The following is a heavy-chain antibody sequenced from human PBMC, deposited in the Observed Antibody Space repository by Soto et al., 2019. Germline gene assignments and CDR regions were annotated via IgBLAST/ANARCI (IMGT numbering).Heavy chain of an antibody. Sequence: PEETLSLTCIVSGGSISTSDTYYWGWIRQSPGKGLEWIGSINYRGVSFYNPSLKSRVTVSVDPSKNQFFLNLISVTAADTAVYYCARHPGMDVWGRGTTVTVS. V-gene: IGHV4-39*01. CDR2: INYRGVS. CDR1: GGSISTSDTYY. CDR3: ARHPGMDV. J-gene: IGHJ6*02.